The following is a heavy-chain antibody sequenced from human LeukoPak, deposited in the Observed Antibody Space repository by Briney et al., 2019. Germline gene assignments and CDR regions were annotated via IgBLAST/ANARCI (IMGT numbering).Heavy chain of an antibody. Sequence: GGSLSLSCAASGFTFSSYAMSWDRPAPGKGLKWVSAISGSGGSTYYADSVKGRFTISRDNSKNTLYLQMNSLRAEDTAVYYCAKGRMVRGVIGWFDPWGQGTLVTVSS. CDR2: ISGSGGST. CDR3: AKGRMVRGVIGWFDP. J-gene: IGHJ5*02. V-gene: IGHV3-23*01. CDR1: GFTFSSYA. D-gene: IGHD3-10*01.